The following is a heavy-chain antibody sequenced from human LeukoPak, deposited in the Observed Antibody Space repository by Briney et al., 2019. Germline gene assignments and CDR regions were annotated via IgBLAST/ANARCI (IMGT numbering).Heavy chain of an antibody. CDR2: INSDGSAT. V-gene: IGHV3-74*01. CDR3: TRDHGLDV. Sequence: GGSLRLSCATSGFTFSSYWMSWVRQAPGKGLMWVSQINSDGSATSCADPVKGRCTISRDNAKNMLYLEMNSLRVEDTAVYFCTRDHGLDVWGQGTTVTVSS. J-gene: IGHJ6*02. CDR1: GFTFSSYW.